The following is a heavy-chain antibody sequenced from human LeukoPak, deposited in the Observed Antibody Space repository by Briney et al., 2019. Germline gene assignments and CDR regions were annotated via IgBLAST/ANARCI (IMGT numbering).Heavy chain of an antibody. Sequence: SETLSLTCTVSGGPFSTSYWGWIRQPPGKGLEFIGFIFYSGTDNYNPSLKSRVSTSLDLSKNQSSLNLTSVTAADTAIYYCARGAGESAYGYYFDYWGQGTLVTVSS. CDR1: GGPFSTSY. D-gene: IGHD5-18*01. V-gene: IGHV4-59*12. CDR2: IFYSGTD. CDR3: ARGAGESAYGYYFDY. J-gene: IGHJ4*02.